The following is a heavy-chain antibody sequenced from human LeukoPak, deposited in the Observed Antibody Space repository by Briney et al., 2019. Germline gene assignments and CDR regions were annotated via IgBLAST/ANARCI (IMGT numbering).Heavy chain of an antibody. CDR1: GGSISSYH. CDR3: ARDSWQHDAFDI. J-gene: IGHJ3*02. D-gene: IGHD6-13*01. CDR2: IYTSGST. Sequence: SETLSLTCTVSGGSISSYHWSWIRQPAGKGLEWIGRIYTSGSTNYNPSLKSRVTMSVDTSKNQFSLKLSSVTAADTAVYYCARDSWQHDAFDIWGQGTMVTVSS. V-gene: IGHV4-4*07.